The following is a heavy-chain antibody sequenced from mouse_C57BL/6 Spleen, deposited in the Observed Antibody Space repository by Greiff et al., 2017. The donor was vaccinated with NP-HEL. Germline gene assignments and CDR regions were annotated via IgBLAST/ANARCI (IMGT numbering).Heavy chain of an antibody. CDR2: ISSGGDYI. J-gene: IGHJ2*01. CDR3: TRDAPYYYGSSYFDY. CDR1: GFTFSSYA. D-gene: IGHD1-1*01. Sequence: DVMLVESGEGLVKPGGSLKLSCAASGFTFSSYAMSWVRQTPEKRLEWVAYISSGGDYIYYADTVKGRFTISRDNARNTLYLQMSSLKSEDTAMYYCTRDAPYYYGSSYFDYWGQGTTLTVSS. V-gene: IGHV5-9-1*02.